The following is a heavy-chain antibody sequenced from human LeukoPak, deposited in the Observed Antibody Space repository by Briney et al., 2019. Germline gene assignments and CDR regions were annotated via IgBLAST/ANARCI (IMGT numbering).Heavy chain of an antibody. V-gene: IGHV1-2*02. CDR3: AREGYSYGLDY. CDR1: GYTFTGYY. D-gene: IGHD5-18*01. CDR2: INSNSGGT. Sequence: ASVKVSCKASGYTFTGYYMHWVRQAPGQGLEWMGWINSNSGGTNYAQKFQGRVTMTRDTSISTAYMELSRLGSDDTAGYYCAREGYSYGLDYWGQGTLVTVSS. J-gene: IGHJ4*02.